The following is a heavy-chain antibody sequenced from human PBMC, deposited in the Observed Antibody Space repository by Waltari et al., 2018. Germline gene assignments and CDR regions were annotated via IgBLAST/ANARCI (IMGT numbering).Heavy chain of an antibody. D-gene: IGHD5-12*01. CDR1: GYGFTSHW. V-gene: IGHV5-51*03. CDR2: IYPGDSDS. J-gene: IGHJ5*01. Sequence: EVQLVQSGSEVKKPGESLKISCTGSGYGFTSHWVAWVRQMPGKGLEWMGIIYPGDSDSRYSPSFQGQVTFSADKSNSVVYLEWSSLKPSDTATYYCARGAGFSSYNRFDSWGQGTLVSVTS. CDR3: ARGAGFSSYNRFDS.